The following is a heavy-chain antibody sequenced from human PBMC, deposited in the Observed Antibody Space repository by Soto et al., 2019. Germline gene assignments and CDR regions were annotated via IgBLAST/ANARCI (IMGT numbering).Heavy chain of an antibody. CDR2: IYSTGNT. J-gene: IGHJ5*02. Sequence: GGSLRLSCAASGFSVISYYMSWVRQAPGKGLEWVSVIYSTGNTYYADSVKGRFTISRDNSKNTLYLQMNSLRAEDTAVYYCARGMTTVTTGWFDPWGQGTLVTVSS. CDR3: ARGMTTVTTGWFDP. D-gene: IGHD4-17*01. CDR1: GFSVISYY. V-gene: IGHV3-53*01.